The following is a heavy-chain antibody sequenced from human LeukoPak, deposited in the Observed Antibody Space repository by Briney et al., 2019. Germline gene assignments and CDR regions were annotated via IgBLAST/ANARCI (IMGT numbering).Heavy chain of an antibody. CDR2: MNPNSGNT. CDR1: GYTFTSYD. Sequence: ASVKASCKASGYTFTSYDINWVRQATGQGLEWMGWMNPNSGNTGYAQKFQGRVTMTRNTSISTAYMELSSLRSEDTAVYYCAIPSSGWSPFDYWGQGTLVTVSS. D-gene: IGHD6-19*01. V-gene: IGHV1-8*01. J-gene: IGHJ4*02. CDR3: AIPSSGWSPFDY.